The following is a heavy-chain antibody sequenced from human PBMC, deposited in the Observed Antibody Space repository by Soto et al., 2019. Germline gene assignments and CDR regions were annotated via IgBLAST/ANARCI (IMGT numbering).Heavy chain of an antibody. CDR3: AKARGGLRCPYYYYMDV. J-gene: IGHJ6*03. CDR2: ISGSGGST. V-gene: IGHV3-23*01. D-gene: IGHD3-3*01. Sequence: GGSLRLSCAASGFTFSSYAMSWVRQAPGKGLEWVSAISGSGGSTYYADSVKGRFTISRDNSKNTLYLQMNSLRAEDTAVYYCAKARGGLRCPYYYYMDVWGKGTTVTVSS. CDR1: GFTFSSYA.